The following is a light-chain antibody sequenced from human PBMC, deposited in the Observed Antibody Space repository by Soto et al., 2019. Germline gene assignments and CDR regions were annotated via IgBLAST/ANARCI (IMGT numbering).Light chain of an antibody. J-gene: IGLJ2*01. CDR3: STFAVSPVI. Sequence: QSVLTQPASVSGSPGQSITIPCTGTGIDDYDYNFVSWYQHHPGKVPKLIIFEVNKRPSGVPDRFSGSKSGTTASLTVSGLQADDEADYYCSTFAVSPVIFGGGTKLTVL. V-gene: IGLV2-8*01. CDR1: GIDDYDYNF. CDR2: EVN.